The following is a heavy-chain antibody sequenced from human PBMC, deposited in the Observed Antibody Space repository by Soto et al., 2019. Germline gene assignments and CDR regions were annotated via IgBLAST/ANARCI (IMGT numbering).Heavy chain of an antibody. CDR1: GFTFSNYW. CDR2: IDHDGPT. Sequence: EVQLVESGGGLVQPGGSLRLSCAASGFTFSNYWMHWVRQAPGKGLEWVARIDHDGPTDYADSVRGRFPISRDNAENTLYLQMNSLRPEDTAVYYCVRDSHGDYWGQGTLVTVSS. V-gene: IGHV3-74*01. CDR3: VRDSHGDY. J-gene: IGHJ4*02.